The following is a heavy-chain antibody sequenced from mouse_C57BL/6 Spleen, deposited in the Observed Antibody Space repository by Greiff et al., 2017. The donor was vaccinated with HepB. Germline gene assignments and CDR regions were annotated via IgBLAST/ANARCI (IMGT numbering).Heavy chain of an antibody. Sequence: EVKVEESGPGLVKPSQSLSLTCSVTGYSITSGYYWNWIRQFPGNKLEWMGYISYDGSNNYNPSLKNRISITRDTSKNQFFLKLNSVTTEDTATYYCATIYYDYEAWFAYWGQGTLVTVSA. CDR1: GYSITSGYY. J-gene: IGHJ3*01. V-gene: IGHV3-6*01. CDR2: ISYDGSN. CDR3: ATIYYDYEAWFAY. D-gene: IGHD2-4*01.